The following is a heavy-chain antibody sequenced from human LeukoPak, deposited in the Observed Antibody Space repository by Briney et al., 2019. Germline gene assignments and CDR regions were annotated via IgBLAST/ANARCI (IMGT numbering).Heavy chain of an antibody. CDR3: ARGIAYFDY. Sequence: VASVKVSCKASGYTFTNYGFTWVRQAPGQGLEWMGWISVSHGNTIYAQKLQGRVTMTTDTSTSTAYMELRSLRSDDTAVNYCARGIAYFDYWGQGTLVTVSS. D-gene: IGHD6-13*01. J-gene: IGHJ4*02. CDR2: ISVSHGNT. CDR1: GYTFTNYG. V-gene: IGHV1-18*01.